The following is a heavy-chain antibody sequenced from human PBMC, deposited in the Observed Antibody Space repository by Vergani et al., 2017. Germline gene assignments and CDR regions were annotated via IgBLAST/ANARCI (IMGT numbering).Heavy chain of an antibody. V-gene: IGHV3-30-3*01. CDR1: GFTFSSYA. Sequence: VQLVESGGGLVQPGRSLRLSCAASGFTFSSYAMHWVRQAPGKGLGWVAVISYDGNTKSYGDSVKGRFTISRDNSNNTLYLQMNSLRTEDTAIYYCARDHDYWGQGTLVTVSS. CDR2: ISYDGNTK. CDR3: ARDHDY. J-gene: IGHJ4*02.